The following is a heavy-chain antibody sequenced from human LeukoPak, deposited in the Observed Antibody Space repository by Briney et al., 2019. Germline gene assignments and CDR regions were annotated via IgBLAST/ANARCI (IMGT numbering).Heavy chain of an antibody. D-gene: IGHD3-10*01. V-gene: IGHV3-9*01. Sequence: PGGSLRLSCAASGFTFDDYAMHWVRQAPGKGLEWVSGISWNSGSIGYADSVKGRFTISRDNARNSLYLQMNSLRAEDTALYYCAKDIGFGFFPHWGQGTLVTVSS. CDR1: GFTFDDYA. J-gene: IGHJ4*02. CDR3: AKDIGFGFFPH. CDR2: ISWNSGSI.